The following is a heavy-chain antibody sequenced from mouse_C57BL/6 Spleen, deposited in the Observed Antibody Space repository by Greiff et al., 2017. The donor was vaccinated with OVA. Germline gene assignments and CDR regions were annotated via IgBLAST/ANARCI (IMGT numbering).Heavy chain of an antibody. CDR3: ARDGAY. CDR2: ISYDGSN. CDR1: GYSITSGYF. Sequence: EVKLMESGPGLVKPSQSLSLTCSVTGYSITSGYFWNWIRQFPGNKLEWMGYISYDGSNNYNPSLKNRISITRYTSKNQFFLKLNSVTTEDTATYYCARDGAYWGQGTLVTVSA. J-gene: IGHJ3*01. V-gene: IGHV3-6*01.